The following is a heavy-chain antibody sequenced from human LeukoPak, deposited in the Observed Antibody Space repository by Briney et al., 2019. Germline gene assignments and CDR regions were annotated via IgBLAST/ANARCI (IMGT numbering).Heavy chain of an antibody. V-gene: IGHV1-2*02. Sequence: ASVKVSCKASGYTFTGYYMHWVRQAPGQGLEWMGWINPNSGDTNYAQKFQGRVTMTRDTSISTAYMELSRLRSDDTAVYYCARPLLPYCTNGVCYEAGRLWFDPWGQGTLVTVSS. CDR2: INPNSGDT. D-gene: IGHD2-8*01. CDR1: GYTFTGYY. CDR3: ARPLLPYCTNGVCYEAGRLWFDP. J-gene: IGHJ5*02.